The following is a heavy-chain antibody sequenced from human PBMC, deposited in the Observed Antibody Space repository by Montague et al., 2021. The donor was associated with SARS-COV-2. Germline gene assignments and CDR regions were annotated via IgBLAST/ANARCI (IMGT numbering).Heavy chain of an antibody. CDR3: ARGQPPRITFGGIISYGLDV. V-gene: IGHV4-4*02. CDR2: INHSGST. J-gene: IGHJ6*02. D-gene: IGHD3-16*02. Sequence: SETLSLTCDVSGVSITSNNWWNWVRPSPEKGLEWIGEINHSGSTNYNPSLKSRVSISVDTSKNQFSLKLRSVTAADTAVYYCARGQPPRITFGGIISYGLDVWGQGTTVTVSS. CDR1: GVSITSNNW.